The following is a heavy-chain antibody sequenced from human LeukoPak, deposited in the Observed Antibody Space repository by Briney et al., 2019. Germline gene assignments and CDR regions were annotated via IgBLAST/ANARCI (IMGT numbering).Heavy chain of an antibody. CDR2: IKQDGSEK. D-gene: IGHD4-17*01. CDR3: ARGGNHGDYWYFDL. Sequence: GGSLRLSCSASEFSFSNFWMSWVRQAPGKGPEGVANIKQDGSEKYYVDSVKGRFTISRGNAETSLHLQMNSLRAEDTAVYYCARGGNHGDYWYFDLWGRGTLVTVSS. J-gene: IGHJ2*01. CDR1: EFSFSNFW. V-gene: IGHV3-7*01.